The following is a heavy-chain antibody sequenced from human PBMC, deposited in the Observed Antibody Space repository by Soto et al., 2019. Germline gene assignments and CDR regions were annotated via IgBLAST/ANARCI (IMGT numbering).Heavy chain of an antibody. CDR1: GYTFTTYY. CDR3: APQVVPTATKKP. V-gene: IGHV1-46*01. Sequence: QVPLVQSGAEVKKPGASVKVSCETSGYTFTTYYMHWVRRASGQGLEWMGMINPSGGSTSYAQKFQGRVTMTRDTSTRTIYMELSSLRRDDTAIYYCAPQVVPTATKKPWGQGTLVTVSS. D-gene: IGHD2-2*01. J-gene: IGHJ4*02. CDR2: INPSGGST.